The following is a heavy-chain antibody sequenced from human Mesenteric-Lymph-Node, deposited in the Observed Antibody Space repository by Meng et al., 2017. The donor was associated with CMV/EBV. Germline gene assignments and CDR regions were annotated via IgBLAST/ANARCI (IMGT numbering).Heavy chain of an antibody. Sequence: ETLSLTCAASDFTFSNYAMDWVRQTPGKGLEWVSAISGSGDGAFYAASVKGRFTVSRDNFNNVLYLQMNSLRAEDTALYYCAREGVGVGPGPLDYWGQGTLVTVSS. CDR3: AREGVGVGPGPLDY. CDR1: DFTFSNYA. CDR2: ISGSGDGA. V-gene: IGHV3-23*01. D-gene: IGHD3-3*01. J-gene: IGHJ4*02.